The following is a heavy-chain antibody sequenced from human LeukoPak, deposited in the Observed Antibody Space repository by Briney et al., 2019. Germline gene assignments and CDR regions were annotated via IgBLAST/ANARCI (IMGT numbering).Heavy chain of an antibody. CDR2: FDTSGST. Sequence: KPSETLSITCTVSSGSISTYYWSWIRQPAGKGLEWIGCFDTSGSTNYNPSLKSRLTMSGDTSKNQISLKLSSVTAADTGVYYCARGRSSMVRGYYYYYMDVWGKGTTVTISS. V-gene: IGHV4-4*07. CDR3: ARGRSSMVRGYYYYYMDV. D-gene: IGHD3-10*01. CDR1: SGSISTYY. J-gene: IGHJ6*03.